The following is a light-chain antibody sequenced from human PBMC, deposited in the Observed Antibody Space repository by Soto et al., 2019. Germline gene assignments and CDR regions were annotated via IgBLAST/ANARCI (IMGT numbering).Light chain of an antibody. CDR3: QQYGSSPFT. V-gene: IGKV3-20*01. Sequence: ESVLTQSPGTLSMSPGERATLSCRASQSVSSSYSAWYQKKPGQAPRLLIYGASSMATGIPDRFSGSGSGTDFTLTISRLEPEDFAVYYCQQYGSSPFTFGPGTKVDIK. CDR1: QSVSSSY. CDR2: GAS. J-gene: IGKJ3*01.